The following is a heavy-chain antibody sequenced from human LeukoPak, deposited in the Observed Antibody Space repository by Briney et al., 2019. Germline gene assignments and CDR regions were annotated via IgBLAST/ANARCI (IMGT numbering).Heavy chain of an antibody. D-gene: IGHD3-10*01. Sequence: PSETLSLTCTVSGGSITNYYWSWIRQPPGKGLEWIGYIYYSGSTNYNPSLKSRVTISVDKSKNQLSLKLRSVTAADTAVYYCARGPAYYGSGTNFDYWGQGTLVTVSS. V-gene: IGHV4-59*12. CDR3: ARGPAYYGSGTNFDY. J-gene: IGHJ4*02. CDR2: IYYSGST. CDR1: GGSITNYY.